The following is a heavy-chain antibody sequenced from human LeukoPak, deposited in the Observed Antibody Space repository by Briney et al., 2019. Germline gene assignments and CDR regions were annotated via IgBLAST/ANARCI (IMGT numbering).Heavy chain of an antibody. D-gene: IGHD1-26*01. J-gene: IGHJ4*02. CDR1: GFTVSSNY. CDR2: IYSGGST. CDR3: ARGSGSYPNNFDY. Sequence: PGGSLRLSCAASGFTVSSNYMSWVRQAPGKGLEWVSVIYSGGSTYYADSVKGRFTISRENAKNSLYLQMNSLRAGDTAVYYCARGSGSYPNNFDYWGQGTLVTVSS. V-gene: IGHV3-66*01.